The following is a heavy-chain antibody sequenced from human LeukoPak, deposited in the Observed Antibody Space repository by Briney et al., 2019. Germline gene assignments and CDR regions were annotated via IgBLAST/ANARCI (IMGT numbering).Heavy chain of an antibody. CDR3: AREVYYYDSSGYSRAFDI. V-gene: IGHV4-39*07. D-gene: IGHD3-22*01. Sequence: SETLSLTCTVSGGSISSSSYYWGWIRQPPGKGLEWIGSIYYSGSTYYNPSLKSRVTISVDTSKNQFSLKLSSVTAADTAVYHCAREVYYYDSSGYSRAFDIWGQGTMVTVSS. CDR2: IYYSGST. J-gene: IGHJ3*02. CDR1: GGSISSSSYY.